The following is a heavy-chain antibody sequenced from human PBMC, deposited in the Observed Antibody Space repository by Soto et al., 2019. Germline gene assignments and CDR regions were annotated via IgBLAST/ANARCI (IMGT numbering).Heavy chain of an antibody. CDR3: ARGGYCSGGSCPFDY. V-gene: IGHV4-30-2*01. CDR1: GVSISSGGYS. CDR2: IYHSGST. D-gene: IGHD2-15*01. Sequence: PSETLSLTCAVSGVSISSGGYSWSWIRQPPGKGLEWIGYIYHSGSTYYNPSLKSRVTISVDRSKNQFSLKLSSVTAADTAVYYCARGGYCSGGSCPFDYWGQGTLVTVSS. J-gene: IGHJ4*02.